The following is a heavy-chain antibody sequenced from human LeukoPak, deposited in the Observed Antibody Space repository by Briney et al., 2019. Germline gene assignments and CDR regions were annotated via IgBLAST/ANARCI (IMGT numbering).Heavy chain of an antibody. D-gene: IGHD3-22*01. V-gene: IGHV3-74*01. CDR2: INSDGINT. CDR1: GFTFSNYW. CDR3: ARDDRYDAFDI. J-gene: IGHJ3*02. Sequence: GGSLRLSCAASGFTFSNYWMHWVRQAPGKGLVWVSRINSDGINTSYADSVKGRFTISRDNAKNTLNLQMNSLRAEDTAVYYCARDDRYDAFDIWGQGTMVTVSS.